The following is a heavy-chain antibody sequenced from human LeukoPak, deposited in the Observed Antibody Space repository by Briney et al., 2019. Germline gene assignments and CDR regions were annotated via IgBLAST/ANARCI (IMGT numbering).Heavy chain of an antibody. J-gene: IGHJ4*02. CDR3: GGGGHLLDY. D-gene: IGHD1-26*01. V-gene: IGHV3-74*01. CDR1: GFTFGTDW. Sequence: PGGALRLSCAASGFTFGTDWMNWVRQAPGKGLVWVSRINSDGSSISYADSVKGRFTVSRDNAKNTLYLQMNSLRAEDTAVYYCGGGGHLLDYWGQGTLVTVSS. CDR2: INSDGSSI.